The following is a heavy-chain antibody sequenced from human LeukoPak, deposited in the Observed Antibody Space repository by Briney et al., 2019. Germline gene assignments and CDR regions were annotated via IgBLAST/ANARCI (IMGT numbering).Heavy chain of an antibody. CDR2: IYTSGST. D-gene: IGHD3-10*01. J-gene: IGHJ4*02. CDR1: GGSISSGSYY. V-gene: IGHV4-61*02. CDR3: ARVEPGSYYNPFDY. Sequence: PSETLSLTCTVSGGSISSGSYYWSWIRQPAGKGLEWIGRIYTSGSTNYNPSLKSRVTISVDTSKNQFSLKLSSVTAADTAVYYCARVEPGSYYNPFDYWGQGTLVTVSS.